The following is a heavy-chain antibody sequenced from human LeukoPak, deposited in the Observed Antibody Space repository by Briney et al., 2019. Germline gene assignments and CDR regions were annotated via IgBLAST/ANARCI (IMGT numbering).Heavy chain of an antibody. Sequence: ASVKVSCKASGYTFTSYDINWVRQATGQGLEWMGWMNPNSGNTGYAQKFQGRVTMTRDTSISTAYMELSRLRSDDTAVYYCARDRGYGMDVWGQGTTVTVSS. J-gene: IGHJ6*02. CDR3: ARDRGYGMDV. D-gene: IGHD3-10*01. CDR1: GYTFTSYD. CDR2: MNPNSGNT. V-gene: IGHV1-8*01.